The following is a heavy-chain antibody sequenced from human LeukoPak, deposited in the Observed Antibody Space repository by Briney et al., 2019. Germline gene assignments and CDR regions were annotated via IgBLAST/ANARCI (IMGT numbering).Heavy chain of an antibody. CDR1: GFTFSSYA. Sequence: GGSLRLSCAASGFTFSSYAMSWVRQAPGKGLEWVSAISGSGGSTYYADSVKGRFTISRDNSKNTLYLQMNSLRAEDTAVYYRAKVRYYYDSSGYFYWGQGTLVTVSS. CDR2: ISGSGGST. J-gene: IGHJ4*02. V-gene: IGHV3-23*01. CDR3: AKVRYYYDSSGYFY. D-gene: IGHD3-22*01.